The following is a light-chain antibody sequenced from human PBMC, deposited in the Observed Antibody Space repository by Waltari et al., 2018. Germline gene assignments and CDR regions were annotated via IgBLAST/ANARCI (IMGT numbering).Light chain of an antibody. CDR3: QQYNNWPLT. J-gene: IGKJ4*01. Sequence: ETGMTQSPDTLSVSAGERATLSCRAGQSVSSNLAWYQHKPGQAPRLLIYGASIRATGIPARFSGSGSGTEFTLTISSLQSEDFAVYYCQQYNNWPLTFGGGTKVEIK. V-gene: IGKV3-15*01. CDR2: GAS. CDR1: QSVSSN.